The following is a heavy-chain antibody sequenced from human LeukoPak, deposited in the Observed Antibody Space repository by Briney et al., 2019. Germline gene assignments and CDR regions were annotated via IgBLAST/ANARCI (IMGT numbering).Heavy chain of an antibody. D-gene: IGHD2-2*01. Sequence: GESLQISCKGSGYLFTSYWTGWVRQLPGKGLEWMGIIYPGDSDTRYSPSFQGQVTISADKSISTAYLQWSSLKASDTAMYYCARLPGYCSSTSCRSDAFDIWGQGTMVTVSS. J-gene: IGHJ3*02. CDR2: IYPGDSDT. CDR3: ARLPGYCSSTSCRSDAFDI. V-gene: IGHV5-51*01. CDR1: GYLFTSYW.